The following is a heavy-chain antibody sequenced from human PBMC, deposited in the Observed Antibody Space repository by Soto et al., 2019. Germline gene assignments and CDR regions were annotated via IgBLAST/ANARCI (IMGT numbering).Heavy chain of an antibody. CDR2: ISGSGGSP. D-gene: IGHD2-2*01. Sequence: SLRLSCAASGFTFSTYTMSWVRQAPGKGLEWVSAISGSGGSPSYADSVQGRFTISRDNPKNTLYLQMNSLRVEDTAMYYCAKARCSTTNCYVPDYWGQGTLVTSPQ. V-gene: IGHV3-23*01. CDR3: AKARCSTTNCYVPDY. J-gene: IGHJ4*02. CDR1: GFTFSTYT.